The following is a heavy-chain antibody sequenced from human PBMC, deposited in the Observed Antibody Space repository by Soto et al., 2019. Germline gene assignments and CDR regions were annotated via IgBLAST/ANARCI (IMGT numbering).Heavy chain of an antibody. Sequence: ASVKVSCKASGYTFTSYGISWVRQAPGQGLEWMGWISAYNGNTNYAQKLQGRVTMTTDTSTSTAYMELRSLRSDDTAVYYCAIYEGYTIPFGWFDPLGQGTLVNVSS. D-gene: IGHD1-1*01. CDR1: GYTFTSYG. CDR3: AIYEGYTIPFGWFDP. J-gene: IGHJ5*02. V-gene: IGHV1-18*01. CDR2: ISAYNGNT.